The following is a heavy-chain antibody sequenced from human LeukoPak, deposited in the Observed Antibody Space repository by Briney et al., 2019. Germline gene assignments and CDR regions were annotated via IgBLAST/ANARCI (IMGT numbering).Heavy chain of an antibody. CDR2: ISGSGGST. V-gene: IGHV3-23*01. Sequence: GGSLRLSCAASGFTFSSYAMSWVRQAPGKGLEWVSAISGSGGSTYYADSVKGRFTISRDNSKNTLYLQMNSLRAEDTAVYYCVSGWYSYHYYGMDVWGQGTTVTVSS. CDR3: VSGWYSYHYYGMDV. CDR1: GFTFSSYA. D-gene: IGHD6-13*01. J-gene: IGHJ6*02.